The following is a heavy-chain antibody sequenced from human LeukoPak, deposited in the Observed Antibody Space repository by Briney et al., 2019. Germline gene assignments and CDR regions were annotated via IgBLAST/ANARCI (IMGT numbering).Heavy chain of an antibody. CDR2: ISSSGSTI. Sequence: GGSLRLSCAASGFTFSDYYMSWIRQAPGKGLEWVSYISSSGSTIYYADSVKGRFTISRDNAKNTLYLQMNSLRAEDTAVYYCASTPIKRLYYYDSSGYPNIGYWGQGTLVTVSS. CDR1: GFTFSDYY. CDR3: ASTPIKRLYYYDSSGYPNIGY. V-gene: IGHV3-11*04. J-gene: IGHJ4*02. D-gene: IGHD3-22*01.